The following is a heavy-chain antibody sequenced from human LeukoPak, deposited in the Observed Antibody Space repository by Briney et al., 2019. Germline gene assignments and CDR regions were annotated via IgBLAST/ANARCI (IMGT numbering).Heavy chain of an antibody. CDR2: ISSSSSYI. D-gene: IGHD1-14*01. Sequence: GGSLRLSCAASGFTFSSYSMNWVRQAPGKGLEWVSSISSSSSYIYYADSVKGRFTISRDNAKNSLYLQMNSLRAEATAVYYCAKGGTITADAFDIWGQGTMVTVSS. V-gene: IGHV3-21*01. CDR3: AKGGTITADAFDI. CDR1: GFTFSSYS. J-gene: IGHJ3*02.